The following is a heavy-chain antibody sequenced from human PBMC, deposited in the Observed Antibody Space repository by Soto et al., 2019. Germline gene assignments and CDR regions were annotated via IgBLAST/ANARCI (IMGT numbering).Heavy chain of an antibody. J-gene: IGHJ4*02. CDR3: AKPLYSSGWSKFDY. V-gene: IGHV3-23*01. D-gene: IGHD6-19*01. Sequence: EVQLLESGGGLVQPGGSLRLSCAASGFTFSSYAMSWVRQAPGKGLEWVSGISGSGGSTYYADSVNGRFTISRDNSKNTLYLQMNSLSAEDTAVYYCAKPLYSSGWSKFDYWGQGTLVTVSS. CDR1: GFTFSSYA. CDR2: ISGSGGST.